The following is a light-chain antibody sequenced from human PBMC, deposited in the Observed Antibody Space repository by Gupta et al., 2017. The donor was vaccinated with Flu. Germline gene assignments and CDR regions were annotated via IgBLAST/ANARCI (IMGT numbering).Light chain of an antibody. CDR2: GAS. V-gene: IGKV3-20*01. CDR1: QSVSSSY. J-gene: IGKJ2*01. Sequence: GTLSLSPGERATLSCRASQSVSSSYLAWYQQKPGQAPRLLIYGASSRATGIPDRCSGSGSGTDFTLTISRLEPEDFAVDYCQQYGSSSKTFGQGTKMEIK. CDR3: QQYGSSSKT.